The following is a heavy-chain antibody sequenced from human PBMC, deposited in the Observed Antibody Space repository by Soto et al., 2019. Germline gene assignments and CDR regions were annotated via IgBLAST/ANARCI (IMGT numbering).Heavy chain of an antibody. CDR1: GYTFSTYW. V-gene: IGHV5-10-1*01. CDR3: ARRRRSSVITGDPYGMDV. D-gene: IGHD6-19*01. CDR2: VDPTDSYT. J-gene: IGHJ6*02. Sequence: GESLKISCMGSGYTFSTYWISWVRQVPGKGLEWMGRVDPTDSYTSYSPSFQGHVSISVDTSINTAYLQWSSLRASDSGIYYCARRRRSSVITGDPYGMDVWGQGTTVTVSS.